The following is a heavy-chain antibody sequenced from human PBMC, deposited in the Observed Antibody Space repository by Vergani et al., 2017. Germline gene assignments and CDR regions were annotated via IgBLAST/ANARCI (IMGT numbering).Heavy chain of an antibody. J-gene: IGHJ6*02. CDR2: INHSGST. V-gene: IGHV4-34*01. CDR3: ARVMYRDEASTGYRLEGMDI. Sequence: QVQLQQWGAGLLKPSETLSLTCAVYGGSFSGYYWSWIRQPPGKGLEWIGEINHSGSTNYNLSLKSRVTISVDTSKNQFSLKLSSVTAADTAVYFCARVMYRDEASTGYRLEGMDIWGQGTTVTISS. D-gene: IGHD3-9*01. CDR1: GGSFSGYY.